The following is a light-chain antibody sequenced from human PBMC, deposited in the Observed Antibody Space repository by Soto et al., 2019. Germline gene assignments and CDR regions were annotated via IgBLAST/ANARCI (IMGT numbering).Light chain of an antibody. J-gene: IGKJ1*01. CDR2: KAS. CDR1: QSISSW. Sequence: DIQMTQSPSTLSASVGDRVTITCRASQSISSWLAWYQQKPGKAPKLLIYKASSLESGVPSRFISGGSGTEFTLTISSLQPDDFATYYCQQYNSYRRTFGQGTKVEIK. CDR3: QQYNSYRRT. V-gene: IGKV1-5*03.